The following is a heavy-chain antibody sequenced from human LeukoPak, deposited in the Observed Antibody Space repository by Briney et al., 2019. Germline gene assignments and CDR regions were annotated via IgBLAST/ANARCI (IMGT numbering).Heavy chain of an antibody. CDR3: ARTYKGRDAFDI. CDR2: ISSSGSTI. CDR1: GFTFSSYE. D-gene: IGHD1-1*01. V-gene: IGHV3-48*03. Sequence: GGSLRLSCAASGFTFSSYEMNWVRQAPGKGLEWVSYISSSGSTIYYADSVKGRFTIPRDNAKNSLYLQMNSLRAEDTAVYYCARTYKGRDAFDIWGQGTMVTVSS. J-gene: IGHJ3*02.